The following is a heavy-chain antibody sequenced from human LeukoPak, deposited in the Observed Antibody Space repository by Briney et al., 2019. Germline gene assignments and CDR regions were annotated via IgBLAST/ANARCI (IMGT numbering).Heavy chain of an antibody. Sequence: SQTLSLTCAVPGVSISSGGYSWSWIRQPPGKGLEWIGYIYHNGSTYYNPSLKSRVTISVDRSKNQFSLKLSSVTAADTAVYYCARGVTGDWFDPWGQGTLVSVSS. V-gene: IGHV4-30-2*01. CDR3: ARGVTGDWFDP. CDR1: GVSISSGGYS. D-gene: IGHD4-11*01. CDR2: IYHNGST. J-gene: IGHJ5*02.